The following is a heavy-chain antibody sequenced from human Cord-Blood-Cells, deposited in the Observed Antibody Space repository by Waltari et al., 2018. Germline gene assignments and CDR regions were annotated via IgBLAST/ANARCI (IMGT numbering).Heavy chain of an antibody. CDR1: GYSLSNARLG. V-gene: IGHV2-26*01. CDR3: ARMAYSSSWYDAFDI. J-gene: IGHJ3*02. Sequence: QVTLKESGPVLVKPTETLTLTCTVSGYSLSNARLGVSWIRQPPGKALEWLAHIFSNDEKSYSTSLKSRLTISKDTSKSQVVLTMTNMDPVDTATYYCARMAYSSSWYDAFDIWGQGTMVTVSS. D-gene: IGHD6-13*01. CDR2: IFSNDEK.